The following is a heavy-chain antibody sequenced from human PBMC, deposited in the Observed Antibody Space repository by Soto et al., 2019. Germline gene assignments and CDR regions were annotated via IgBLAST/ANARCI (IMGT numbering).Heavy chain of an antibody. D-gene: IGHD2-21*01. V-gene: IGHV4-31*03. CDR2: IYYSGST. CDR1: GGSISSGGYY. Sequence: PSETLSLTCTVSGGSISSGGYYWSWIRQHPGKGLEWIGYIYYSGSTYYNPSLKSRVTISVDTSKNQFSLKLSSVTAADTAVYYCASYSVPKRVRFDPWGQGTLVTVPS. J-gene: IGHJ5*02. CDR3: ASYSVPKRVRFDP.